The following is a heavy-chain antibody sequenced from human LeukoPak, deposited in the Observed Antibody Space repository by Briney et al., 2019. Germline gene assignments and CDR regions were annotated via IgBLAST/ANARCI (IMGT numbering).Heavy chain of an antibody. V-gene: IGHV4-61*05. Sequence: SETLSLTCTVSGGSISSSSYYWGWIRQPPGKGLEWIGYIYYSGSTNYNPSLKSRVTISVDTSKNQFSLKLSSVTAADTAVYYCAKGGGSDYYYYYMDVWGKGTTVTVSS. CDR2: IYYSGST. CDR3: AKGGGSDYYYYYMDV. CDR1: GGSISSSSYY. D-gene: IGHD3-16*01. J-gene: IGHJ6*03.